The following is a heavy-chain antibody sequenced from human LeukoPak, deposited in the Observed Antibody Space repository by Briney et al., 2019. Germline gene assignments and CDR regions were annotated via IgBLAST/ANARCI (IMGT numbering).Heavy chain of an antibody. V-gene: IGHV3-11*01. CDR1: RFNFSDHY. Sequence: GGSLRLSCVASRFNFSDHYVSWIRQAPGKGLEWVSYISSGGTITYHADSVKGRFTVSRDNAKKSLYLQMNSLRGEDTAVYYCARHHEYERNSYGMDAWGQGTTVTVSS. CDR3: ARHHEYERNSYGMDA. J-gene: IGHJ6*02. D-gene: IGHD3-16*01. CDR2: ISSGGTIT.